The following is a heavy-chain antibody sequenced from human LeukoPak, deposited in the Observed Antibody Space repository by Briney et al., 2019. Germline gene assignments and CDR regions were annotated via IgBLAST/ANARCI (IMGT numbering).Heavy chain of an antibody. CDR1: GFTFSHYG. Sequence: GRSLRLSCAAAGFTFSHYGMHWVRQAPGKGLEWVAVIWSDGTNQYYGDSVKGRFTISRDDSGNTVYLQMNSLRPEDTGVYYCARDAQRGFDYSNSLEYWGQGTLVTVSS. J-gene: IGHJ4*02. D-gene: IGHD4-11*01. CDR2: IWSDGTNQ. V-gene: IGHV3-33*01. CDR3: ARDAQRGFDYSNSLEY.